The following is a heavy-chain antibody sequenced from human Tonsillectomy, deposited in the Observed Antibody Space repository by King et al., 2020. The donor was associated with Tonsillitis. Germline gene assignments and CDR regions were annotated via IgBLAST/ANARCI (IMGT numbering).Heavy chain of an antibody. J-gene: IGHJ4*02. CDR1: GFTFGDYA. Sequence: VQLVESGGGLVQPGRSLRLSCTASGFTFGDYAMSWFRQAPGKGLEWVGFIRSKAYGGTTEYAASMKARFTISRDDSKSIAYLQMNSLNTEDTAVYFCTRVWVGELYSPFDYWGQGTLVTVSS. CDR2: IRSKAYGGTT. V-gene: IGHV3-49*03. D-gene: IGHD3-10*01. CDR3: TRVWVGELYSPFDY.